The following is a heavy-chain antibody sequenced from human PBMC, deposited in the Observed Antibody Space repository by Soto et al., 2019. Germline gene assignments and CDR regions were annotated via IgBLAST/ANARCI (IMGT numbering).Heavy chain of an antibody. V-gene: IGHV3-23*01. J-gene: IGHJ3*02. CDR3: AKDGHYYDSSGYPNDAFDM. D-gene: IGHD3-22*01. Sequence: GGSLRLSCAASGFTFSSYWMSWVRQAPGKGLEWVSGISGSGGSTYYADSVKGRFTISRDNSKNTLYLQMNSLRAEDTAVYYCAKDGHYYDSSGYPNDAFDMWGQGTMVTVSS. CDR2: ISGSGGST. CDR1: GFTFSSYW.